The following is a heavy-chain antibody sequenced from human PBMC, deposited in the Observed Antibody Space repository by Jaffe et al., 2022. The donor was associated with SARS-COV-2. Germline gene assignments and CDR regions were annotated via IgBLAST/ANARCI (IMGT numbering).Heavy chain of an antibody. V-gene: IGHV3-23*04. J-gene: IGHJ4*02. CDR2: IGTGGST. CDR3: AKIYRSGSPFFDY. Sequence: EVQLVESGGGLVQPGGSLRLSCAASGFTFNTYPMTWVRQAPGKGLEYVSGIGTGGSTSYGDSVKGRFTISRDTSKNTLYLQMNSLRAEDTALYYCAKIYRSGSPFFDYWGQGTLVAVSS. D-gene: IGHD3-10*01. CDR1: GFTFNTYP.